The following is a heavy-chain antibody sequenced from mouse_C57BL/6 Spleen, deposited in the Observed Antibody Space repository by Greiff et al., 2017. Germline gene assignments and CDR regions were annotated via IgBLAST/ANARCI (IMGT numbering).Heavy chain of an antibody. CDR3: AREVYAMDY. CDR2: ISYDGSN. J-gene: IGHJ4*01. Sequence: EVQLQQSGPGLVKPSQSLSLTCSVTGYSITSGYYWNWIRQFPGNKLEWMGYISYDGSNNYNPSLKNRISITRDTSKNQLFLKLNSVTTEDTATYYCAREVYAMDYWGQGTSVTVSS. V-gene: IGHV3-6*01. CDR1: GYSITSGYY.